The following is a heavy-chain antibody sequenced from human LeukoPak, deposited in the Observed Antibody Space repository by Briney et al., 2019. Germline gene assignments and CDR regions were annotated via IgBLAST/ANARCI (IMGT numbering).Heavy chain of an antibody. CDR1: GFTFSSYS. V-gene: IGHV3-21*01. CDR2: ISSSSYI. J-gene: IGHJ5*02. CDR3: ARVRGRNWFDP. D-gene: IGHD3-10*01. Sequence: GGSLRLSCAASGFTFSSYSMNWVRQAPGKGLEWVSSISSSSYIYYADSVKGRFTISRDNAKNSLYLQMNSLRAEDTAVYYCARVRGRNWFDPWGQGTLVTVSS.